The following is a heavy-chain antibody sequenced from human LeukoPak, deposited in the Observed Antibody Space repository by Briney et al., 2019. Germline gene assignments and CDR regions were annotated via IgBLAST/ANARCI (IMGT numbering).Heavy chain of an antibody. CDR3: ARVGTPDEDIVATVDY. D-gene: IGHD5-12*01. J-gene: IGHJ4*02. CDR1: GFTFSSYS. V-gene: IGHV3-21*06. Sequence: PGGSLRLSCAASGFTFSSYSMIWVRQAPGKGLEWVSSISGSSGFIFYADSVKGRFTISRDNARNSLYLQMNSLRVEDTAVYYCARVGTPDEDIVATVDYWGQGTLVTVSS. CDR2: ISGSSGFI.